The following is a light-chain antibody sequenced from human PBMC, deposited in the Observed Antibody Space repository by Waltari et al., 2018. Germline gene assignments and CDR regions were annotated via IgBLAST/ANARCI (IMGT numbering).Light chain of an antibody. CDR1: QNIRNN. V-gene: IGKV3-15*01. J-gene: IGKJ1*01. CDR2: AAS. CDR3: HQYNDWVPWT. Sequence: ETILTQSPARVSVSPGDSVTLSCRASQNIRNNLAWYQHRPGQAPRLLIYAASTRATDIPGRFSGSGSGTHFTLTITSLQSEDFAVYFCHQYNDWVPWTFGQGTRVEIK.